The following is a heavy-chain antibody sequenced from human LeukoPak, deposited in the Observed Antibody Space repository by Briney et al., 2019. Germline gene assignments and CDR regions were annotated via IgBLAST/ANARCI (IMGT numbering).Heavy chain of an antibody. V-gene: IGHV1-46*01. D-gene: IGHD4-17*01. Sequence: RASVKVSCKTSGYTFTDYNLHWVRQAPGQRLEWMGIIKPSGGDTSYAQKFQGRVTMTRDTSTSTVYMELSSLRSDDTAVYYCARGGTVLRPNSPYDYWGQGTLVTVSS. CDR3: ARGGTVLRPNSPYDY. CDR1: GYTFTDYN. J-gene: IGHJ4*02. CDR2: IKPSGGDT.